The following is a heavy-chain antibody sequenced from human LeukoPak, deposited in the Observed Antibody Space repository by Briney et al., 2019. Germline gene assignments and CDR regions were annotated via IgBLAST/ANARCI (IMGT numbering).Heavy chain of an antibody. CDR2: VFYTGDT. Sequence: KTSETLSLTCAVSGGSISSFYWSWIRQPPGKGLEWIGYVFYTGDTNSNPSLKSRVTMSLDTSKNQLSLRLTSVTAADTAVYYCARHPFATPFDHWGQGTLVTVSS. D-gene: IGHD2-15*01. J-gene: IGHJ4*02. CDR1: GGSISSFY. V-gene: IGHV4-59*08. CDR3: ARHPFATPFDH.